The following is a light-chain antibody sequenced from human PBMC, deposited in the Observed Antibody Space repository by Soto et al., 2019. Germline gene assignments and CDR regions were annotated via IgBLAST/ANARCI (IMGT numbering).Light chain of an antibody. V-gene: IGLV1-44*01. CDR1: SSNIGSYG. Sequence: QSVLTQPPSASGTPGQRVTISCSGSSSNIGSYGVNWYQQVPGTAPKLLIYSNTQRPSGVPDRFSGSQTGTSASLAIRGLQSEDESDYYCASWDDSLSAPVFGGGTQLTVL. CDR3: ASWDDSLSAPV. J-gene: IGLJ7*01. CDR2: SNT.